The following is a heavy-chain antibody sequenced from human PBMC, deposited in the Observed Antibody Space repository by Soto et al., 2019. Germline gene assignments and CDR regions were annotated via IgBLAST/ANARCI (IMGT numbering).Heavy chain of an antibody. J-gene: IGHJ4*02. V-gene: IGHV3-64*01. Sequence: EVQLVESGGGLVQPGGSLRLSCAASGFTFTSYAIHWVRQAPGKGLEFVSSINSNGGTTYYANSVKARFTISRDDSKKPHYLKMDSLTAEDVAVDYCARAARDSGYSYYFAYWGQGTLVTVSS. CDR2: INSNGGTT. D-gene: IGHD5-12*01. CDR3: ARAARDSGYSYYFAY. CDR1: GFTFTSYA.